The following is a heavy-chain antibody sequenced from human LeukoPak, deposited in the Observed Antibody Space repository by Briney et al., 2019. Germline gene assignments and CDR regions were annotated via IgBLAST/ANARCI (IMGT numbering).Heavy chain of an antibody. Sequence: PGGSLRLSSAASGFTFSTYEMNWVRQAPGKGLEWVAFIRYDGSNEYYADSVKGRFTISRDNSKNTLYLQMNSLRAEDTAVYYCARGALDAATPFDSWGQGTLVTVSS. CDR1: GFTFSTYE. CDR3: ARGALDAATPFDS. D-gene: IGHD2-15*01. V-gene: IGHV3-30*02. J-gene: IGHJ5*01. CDR2: IRYDGSNE.